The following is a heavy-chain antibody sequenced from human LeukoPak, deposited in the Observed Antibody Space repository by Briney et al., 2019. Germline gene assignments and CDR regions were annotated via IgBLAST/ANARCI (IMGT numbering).Heavy chain of an antibody. D-gene: IGHD3-22*01. V-gene: IGHV1-2*02. J-gene: IGHJ4*02. CDR2: INPNSGGT. CDR3: ARSTMIVVVITAIDY. CDR1: GYTLTELS. Sequence: GASVKVSCKVSGYTLTELSMHWVRQAPGQGLEWMGWINPNSGGTNYAQKFQGRVTMTRDTSISTAYMELSRLRSDDTAVYYCARSTMIVVVITAIDYWGQGTLVTVSS.